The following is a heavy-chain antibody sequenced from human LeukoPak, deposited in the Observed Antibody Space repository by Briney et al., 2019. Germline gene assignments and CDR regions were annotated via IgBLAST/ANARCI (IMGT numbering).Heavy chain of an antibody. CDR3: AKNRGHCVDGVCHNYYYMDV. V-gene: IGHV3-23*01. J-gene: IGHJ6*03. CDR2: VSGSAGRT. CDR1: RFTFSSFA. D-gene: IGHD2-8*02. Sequence: PGGSLRLSCAASRFTFSSFAMTWVRQAPGKGLEWVSTVSGSAGRTDYADSVKGRFTISRDNLKNTLYLQMNGLRAEDTAVYYCAKNRGHCVDGVCHNYYYMDVWGRGTTVTVSS.